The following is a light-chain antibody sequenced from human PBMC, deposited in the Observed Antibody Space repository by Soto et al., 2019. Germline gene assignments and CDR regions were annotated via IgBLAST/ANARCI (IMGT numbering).Light chain of an antibody. V-gene: IGLV2-18*02. CDR2: EVS. CDR1: SSDVGSYNR. J-gene: IGLJ2*01. CDR3: SSYTSSRTLV. Sequence: QSALTQPPSVSGSPGQSVTISCTGTSSDVGSYNRVSWDQQSPGTSPKLMIYEVSDRPSGVPDRFSGSKSGNTASLTISGLQAEDEAAYYCSSYTSSRTLVFGGGTKRTVL.